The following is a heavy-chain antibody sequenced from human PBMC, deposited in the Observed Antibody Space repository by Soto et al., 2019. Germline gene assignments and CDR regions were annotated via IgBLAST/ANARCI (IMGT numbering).Heavy chain of an antibody. Sequence: GGSLRLSCAASGFTFNGYSMHWVRQAPGKGLEWVAVISYDGSIKYYADSVKGRLTISRDNSKNTLYLQVNSLRAEDTAVYYCARDRNGALDYWGQGTLVTVSS. J-gene: IGHJ4*02. CDR2: ISYDGSIK. CDR3: ARDRNGALDY. CDR1: GFTFNGYS. D-gene: IGHD1-1*01. V-gene: IGHV3-30-3*01.